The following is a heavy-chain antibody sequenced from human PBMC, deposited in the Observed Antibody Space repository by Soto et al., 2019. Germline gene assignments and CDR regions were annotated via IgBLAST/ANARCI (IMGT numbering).Heavy chain of an antibody. CDR1: GACISSGGYF. Sequence: QVQLQESGPGLVKPSQTLSLTCTVSGACISSGGYFWSWVRQHPGKGLAWIGYINYSGTTYYTPSLYARVTISADTSKNQFSLKLTSVTAADTAVYYRASSHFSVVRATTWCDPWGQGTLVTVSS. D-gene: IGHD3-10*01. J-gene: IGHJ5*02. V-gene: IGHV4-31*03. CDR2: INYSGTT. CDR3: ASSHFSVVRATTWCDP.